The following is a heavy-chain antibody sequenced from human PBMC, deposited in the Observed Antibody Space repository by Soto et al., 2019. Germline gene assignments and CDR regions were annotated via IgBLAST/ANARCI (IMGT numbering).Heavy chain of an antibody. Sequence: GGSLRLSCAASGFIFSTYGLHWVRQAPGKGLEYVSTISSNGGSTYYANSVKGRFTISRDNSKNTLYLQMGSLRAEDTAVYYCARDLNNYGYHHGSLNMWGQGTMVTVSS. D-gene: IGHD5-18*01. V-gene: IGHV3-64*01. CDR1: GFIFSTYG. CDR2: ISSNGGST. J-gene: IGHJ3*02. CDR3: ARDLNNYGYHHGSLNM.